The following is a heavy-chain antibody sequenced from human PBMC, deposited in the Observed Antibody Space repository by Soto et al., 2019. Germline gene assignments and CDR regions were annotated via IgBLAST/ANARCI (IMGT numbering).Heavy chain of an antibody. CDR2: IIPIFGTA. Sequence: QVQLVQSGAEVKKPGSSVKVSCKASGGTCSSYAISWVRQAPGQGLEWTGGIIPIFGTANYAQKFQGRVTITADQSTSTACMELSSLRSEDTAVYYCARQLYYYDSSGYYRAHDYWGQGTLVTVSS. CDR1: GGTCSSYA. CDR3: ARQLYYYDSSGYYRAHDY. D-gene: IGHD3-22*01. J-gene: IGHJ4*02. V-gene: IGHV1-69*01.